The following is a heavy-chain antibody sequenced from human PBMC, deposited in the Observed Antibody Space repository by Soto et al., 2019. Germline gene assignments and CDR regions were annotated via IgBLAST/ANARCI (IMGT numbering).Heavy chain of an antibody. CDR2: ISRGGSS. CDR1: GGSIFSDD. J-gene: IGHJ5*02. V-gene: IGHV4-59*01. CDR3: ARGYWFDP. Sequence: PSETLSLTCTVSGGSIFSDDWTWIRQPPGKGLEWIGYISRGGSSRYAPSLKGRVTFSTDTSKNQVSLKSTYVTVADTAVYYCARGYWFDPWGPGTLVTVSS.